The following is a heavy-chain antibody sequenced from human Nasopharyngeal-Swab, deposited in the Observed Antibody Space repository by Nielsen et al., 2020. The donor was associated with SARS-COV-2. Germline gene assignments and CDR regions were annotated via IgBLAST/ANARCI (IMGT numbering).Heavy chain of an antibody. V-gene: IGHV3-15*01. Sequence: GESLKISCAASGFTFSNAWMSWVRQAPGKGLEWVGRIKSKTDGGTTDYAAPVKGRFTISRDNSKNTLYLQMNSLRAEDTAVYYCAKDRRYMTTVNINWFDPWGQGTLVTVSS. CDR1: GFTFSNAW. CDR2: IKSKTDGGTT. D-gene: IGHD4-11*01. J-gene: IGHJ5*02. CDR3: AKDRRYMTTVNINWFDP.